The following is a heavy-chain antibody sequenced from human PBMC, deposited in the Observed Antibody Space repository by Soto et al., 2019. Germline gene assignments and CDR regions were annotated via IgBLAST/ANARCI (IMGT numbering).Heavy chain of an antibody. J-gene: IGHJ4*02. V-gene: IGHV5-51*01. CDR3: ARQNRAVDY. D-gene: IGHD3-10*01. CDR1: GYSFTNYW. CDR2: LYPGDSHT. Sequence: EVHLVQSGAEVKKPGASLKISCTGSGYSFTNYWIAWVRQMPGKGLEWMGVLYPGDSHTTYSPSFQGQVTISADRSISTAYLPWSSLKASYTAMYYCARQNRAVDYWGQGTLVTVSS.